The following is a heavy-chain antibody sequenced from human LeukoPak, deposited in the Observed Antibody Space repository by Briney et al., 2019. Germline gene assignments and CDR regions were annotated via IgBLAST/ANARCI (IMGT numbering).Heavy chain of an antibody. D-gene: IGHD6-25*01. Sequence: GGSLRLSCAASGFTFTTYWMTWVRQAPGKGLEWVANIKQDGSDKHYVDSVKGRFTISRDNAKNSLYLQMNTLRAGDTAVYYCARYQGGGWDVWGQGTTVTVSS. CDR2: IKQDGSDK. CDR3: ARYQGGGWDV. CDR1: GFTFTTYW. V-gene: IGHV3-7*01. J-gene: IGHJ6*02.